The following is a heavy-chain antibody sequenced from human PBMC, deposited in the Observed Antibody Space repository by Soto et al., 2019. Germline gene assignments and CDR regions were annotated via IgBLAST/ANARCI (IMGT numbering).Heavy chain of an antibody. Sequence: QVQLVESGGGLVKPGGSLRLSCAASRFTFSDYYMSWIRRAPGKGLEWVSYISSSSSYTNYADSVKGRFTISRDNAKNSLYLQMNSLRAEDTAVYYCARAGPEYSPFGYWGQGTLVTVSS. CDR3: ARAGPEYSPFGY. CDR2: ISSSSSYT. V-gene: IGHV3-11*06. D-gene: IGHD4-4*01. CDR1: RFTFSDYY. J-gene: IGHJ4*02.